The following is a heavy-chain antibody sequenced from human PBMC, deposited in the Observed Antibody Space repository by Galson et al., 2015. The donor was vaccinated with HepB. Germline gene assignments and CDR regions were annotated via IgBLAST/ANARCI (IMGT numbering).Heavy chain of an antibody. D-gene: IGHD3-22*01. CDR1: GYTFTSYA. Sequence: SVKVSCKASGYTFTSYAMNWVRQAPGQGLEWMGWINTNTGNPTYAQGFTGRFVFSLDTSVSTAYLQISSLKAEDTAVYYCARDQGYYYDSSGYLYYYGMDVWGQGTTVTVSS. CDR3: ARDQGYYYDSSGYLYYYGMDV. CDR2: INTNTGNP. J-gene: IGHJ6*02. V-gene: IGHV7-4-1*02.